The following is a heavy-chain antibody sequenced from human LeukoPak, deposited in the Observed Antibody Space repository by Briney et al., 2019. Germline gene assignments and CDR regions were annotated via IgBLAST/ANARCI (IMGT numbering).Heavy chain of an antibody. D-gene: IGHD2-2*01. CDR1: GFTVSSNY. CDR2: IYSGGST. CDR3: ARDMGYCSSSNCYTYYLDY. J-gene: IGHJ4*02. Sequence: GGSLRLSCAASGFTVSSNYMSWVRQAPGKGLEWVPVIYSGGSTYYADSVKGRFTISRDNSKNSLYLQMNSLRGEDTAVYYCARDMGYCSSSNCYTYYLDYWGQGTLVAVSS. V-gene: IGHV3-53*01.